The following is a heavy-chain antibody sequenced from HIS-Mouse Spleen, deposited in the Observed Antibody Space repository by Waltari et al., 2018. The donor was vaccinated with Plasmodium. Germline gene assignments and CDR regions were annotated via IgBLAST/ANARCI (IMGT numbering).Heavy chain of an antibody. CDR2: INHSGST. CDR1: GGSFSGYY. CDR3: ARGQLGIDAFDI. J-gene: IGHJ3*02. Sequence: QVQLQQWGAGLLKPSATLSLTCAVYGGSFSGYYWSWIRQPPGKGLEWIGEINHSGSTNYNPSLKSRVTISVDTSKNQFSLKLSSVTAADTAVYYCARGQLGIDAFDIWGQGTMVTVSS. V-gene: IGHV4-34*01. D-gene: IGHD7-27*01.